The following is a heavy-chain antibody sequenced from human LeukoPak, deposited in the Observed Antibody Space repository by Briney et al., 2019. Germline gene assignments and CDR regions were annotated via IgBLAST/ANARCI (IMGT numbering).Heavy chain of an antibody. D-gene: IGHD3-22*01. CDR3: AKAAVNYDSSGYYPYYYYGMDV. CDR2: ISGGGGST. V-gene: IGHV3-23*01. J-gene: IGHJ6*02. Sequence: PGGSLRLSCAASGFTFSSYAMSWVRQAPGKGLEWVSAISGGGGSTYYADSVKGRFTISRDNSKNTLYLQMNSLRAEDTAVYYCAKAAVNYDSSGYYPYYYYGMDVWGQGTTVTVSS. CDR1: GFTFSSYA.